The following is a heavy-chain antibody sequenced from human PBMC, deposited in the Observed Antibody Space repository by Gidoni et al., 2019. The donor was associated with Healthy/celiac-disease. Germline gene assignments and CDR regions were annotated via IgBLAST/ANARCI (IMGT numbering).Heavy chain of an antibody. J-gene: IGHJ4*02. CDR2: IKSKTDGGTT. CDR1: GFTFSNAW. CDR3: TTSQAVADLALVY. V-gene: IGHV3-15*01. Sequence: EVQLVESGGGLVKPGGSLRLSCAASGFTFSNAWMSWVRQAPGKGLEWVGRIKSKTDGGTTDYAAPVKGRFTISRDDSKNTLYLQMNSLKTEDTAVYYCTTSQAVADLALVYWGQGTLVTVSS. D-gene: IGHD6-19*01.